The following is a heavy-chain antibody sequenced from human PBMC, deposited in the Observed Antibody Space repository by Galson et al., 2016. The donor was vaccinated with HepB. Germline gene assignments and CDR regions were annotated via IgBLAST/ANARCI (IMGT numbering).Heavy chain of an antibody. D-gene: IGHD3-10*01. V-gene: IGHV3-23*01. J-gene: IGHJ5*02. CDR2: ISGSGGNT. CDR1: GFNFRSYA. CDR3: AKYKVDDSGNYKYPPNWFDP. Sequence: SLRLSCAASGFNFRSYAMSWVRQAPGKGLEWVSGISGSGGNTFYADSMKGRFTISRDNSKNTLYLQMNSLRAEDTAVYYCAKYKVDDSGNYKYPPNWFDPWGQGTLVTVSS.